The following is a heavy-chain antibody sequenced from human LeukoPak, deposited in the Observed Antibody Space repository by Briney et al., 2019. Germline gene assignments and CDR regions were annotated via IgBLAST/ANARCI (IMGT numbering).Heavy chain of an antibody. V-gene: IGHV1-69*13. J-gene: IGHJ4*02. CDR2: IIPIFGTA. CDR1: GGTFSSYA. D-gene: IGHD3-3*01. CDR3: ARGPYDFWSGYLDY. Sequence: ASVKVSCKASGGTFSSYAISWVRQAPGQGLEWMGGIIPIFGTANYAQKFQGRVTITADESTSTAYMELSSLRSEDTAVYYCARGPYDFWSGYLDYWGQGTLVTVSS.